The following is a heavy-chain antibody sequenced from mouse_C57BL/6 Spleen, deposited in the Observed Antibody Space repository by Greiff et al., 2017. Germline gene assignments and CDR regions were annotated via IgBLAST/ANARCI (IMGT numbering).Heavy chain of an antibody. CDR1: GYTFTTYP. V-gene: IGHV1-47*01. J-gene: IGHJ1*03. CDR3: ARGIRYYGSSYDWYFDV. D-gene: IGHD1-1*01. CDR2: FHPYNDDT. Sequence: VKVVESGAELVKPGASVKMSCKASGYTFTTYPIEWMKQNHGKSLEWIGNFHPYNDDTKYNEKFKGKATLTVEKSSSTVYLELSRLTSDDSAVYYCARGIRYYGSSYDWYFDVWGTGTTVTVSS.